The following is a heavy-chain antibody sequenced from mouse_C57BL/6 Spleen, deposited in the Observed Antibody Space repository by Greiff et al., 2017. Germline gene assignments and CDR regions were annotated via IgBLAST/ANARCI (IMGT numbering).Heavy chain of an antibody. Sequence: LVEPGASVKISCKASGYAFSSSWMNWVKQRPGKGLEWIGRIYPGDGDTYYNEKFKGKATLTADKSSSTAYMELRSLTSEDSAVYFCARTYYGNGYYFDYWGQGTTLTVSS. D-gene: IGHD2-10*01. CDR3: ARTYYGNGYYFDY. J-gene: IGHJ2*01. CDR2: IYPGDGDT. CDR1: GYAFSSSW. V-gene: IGHV1-82*01.